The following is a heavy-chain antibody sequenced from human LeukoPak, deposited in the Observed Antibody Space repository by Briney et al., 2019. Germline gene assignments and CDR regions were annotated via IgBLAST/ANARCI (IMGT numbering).Heavy chain of an antibody. V-gene: IGHV4-39*01. Sequence: SETLSLTCTVSGGSISSRSYFWGWIRQPPGRGLEWIGSINYSGSTYYNPSLRSRVTISVDTSKNQFSLKMSSVTAADTAMYYCARNSGNYLGWFDPWGQGTLVTVSS. CDR2: INYSGST. CDR3: ARNSGNYLGWFDP. D-gene: IGHD1-26*01. CDR1: GGSISSRSYF. J-gene: IGHJ5*02.